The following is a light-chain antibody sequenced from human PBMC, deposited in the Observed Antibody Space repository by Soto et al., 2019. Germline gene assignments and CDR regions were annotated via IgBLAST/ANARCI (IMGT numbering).Light chain of an antibody. CDR2: EVS. V-gene: IGLV2-14*01. CDR1: NSDVGGYNF. Sequence: QSALTQPASVSGSPGQSITISCTGTNSDVGGYNFVSWYQQNPGKAPKLIIYEVSNRPSGVSSRFSGSKSGNTASLPISGLQADDEADYHCSSYTSSTTPYVFGTGTKLTVL. CDR3: SSYTSSTTPYV. J-gene: IGLJ1*01.